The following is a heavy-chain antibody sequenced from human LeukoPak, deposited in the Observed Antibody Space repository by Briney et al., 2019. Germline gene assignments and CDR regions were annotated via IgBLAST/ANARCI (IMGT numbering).Heavy chain of an antibody. CDR2: IYYSGST. D-gene: IGHD6-19*01. CDR1: GGSISSGGYY. J-gene: IGHJ4*02. Sequence: SETLSLTCTVSGGSISSGGYYWSWIRQHPGKGLEWIGYIYYSGSTYYNPSLKSRVTISVDTSKNQFPLKLSSVTAADTAVYYCARVLRGRIAVAGTFDYWGQGTLVTVSS. V-gene: IGHV4-31*03. CDR3: ARVLRGRIAVAGTFDY.